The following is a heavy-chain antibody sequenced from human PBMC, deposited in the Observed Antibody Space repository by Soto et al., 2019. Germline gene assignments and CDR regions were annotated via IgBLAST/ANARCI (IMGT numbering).Heavy chain of an antibody. CDR1: GGTFSSYA. CDR3: ARDGEGQPYCSSNSCYEYFQH. J-gene: IGHJ1*01. Sequence: QVQLVQSGAEVKKPGSSVKVSCKASGGTFSSYAISWVRQAPGQGLEWMGGIIPIFGTANYAQKFQGRVTITADESTSTAYMELSSLRSEDTAVYYCARDGEGQPYCSSNSCYEYFQHWGQGTLVTVSS. CDR2: IIPIFGTA. D-gene: IGHD2-2*01. V-gene: IGHV1-69*01.